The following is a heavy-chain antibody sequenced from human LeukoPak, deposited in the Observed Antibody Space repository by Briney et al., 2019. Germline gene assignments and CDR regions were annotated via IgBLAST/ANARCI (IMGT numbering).Heavy chain of an antibody. Sequence: GESLKISCKGSGYSITSYWICWVRQMPGKGLEWMGIIYPGDSDTRYSPSFQGQVTISADKSISTAYLQWSSLKASDTAMYYCARPIAAAGTACDYWGQGTLVTVSS. D-gene: IGHD6-13*01. CDR1: GYSITSYW. J-gene: IGHJ4*02. CDR3: ARPIAAAGTACDY. V-gene: IGHV5-51*01. CDR2: IYPGDSDT.